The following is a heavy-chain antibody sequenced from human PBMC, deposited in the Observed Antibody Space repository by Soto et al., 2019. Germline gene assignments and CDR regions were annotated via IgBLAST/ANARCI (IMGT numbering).Heavy chain of an antibody. CDR1: GFTFSNDW. V-gene: IGHV3-74*01. CDR2: INMDGSST. Sequence: GGSLRLSCAASGFTFSNDWMHWVRQAAGKGLVWVSRINMDGSSTNYADSVKGRFTISRDNAKNTLDLQMNSLRVEDTAVYYCARDLTGSGTYWGQGTLVTVSS. D-gene: IGHD2-15*01. J-gene: IGHJ4*02. CDR3: ARDLTGSGTY.